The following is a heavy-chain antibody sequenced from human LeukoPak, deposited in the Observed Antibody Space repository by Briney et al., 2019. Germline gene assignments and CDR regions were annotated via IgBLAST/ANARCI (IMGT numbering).Heavy chain of an antibody. CDR1: GYTFTSYD. V-gene: IGHV1-8*01. CDR2: MNPNSGNT. D-gene: IGHD2-2*01. Sequence: ASVKVSCKASGYTFTSYDINWVRQATGQGLEWMGWMNPNSGNTGYAQKFQGRVTMTRNTSISTAYMELSSLRSDDTAVYYCARGIELSGIVVPAAIRSNYYYYMDVWGKGTTVTVSS. J-gene: IGHJ6*03. CDR3: ARGIELSGIVVPAAIRSNYYYYMDV.